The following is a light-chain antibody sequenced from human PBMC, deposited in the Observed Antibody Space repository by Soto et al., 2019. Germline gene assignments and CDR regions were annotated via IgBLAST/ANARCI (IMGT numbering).Light chain of an antibody. CDR1: QTISTY. CDR2: DAS. V-gene: IGKV1-39*02. Sequence: DIPMTQSPSSLSASVGDRVTITCRASQTISTYLNWYQQKPGKAPRLLIYDASSLLSGVPSRFSGSGSGTDFTLTIASLQAEDVAVYYCQTYYRVPLTFGGGTKVELK. J-gene: IGKJ4*01. CDR3: QTYYRVPLT.